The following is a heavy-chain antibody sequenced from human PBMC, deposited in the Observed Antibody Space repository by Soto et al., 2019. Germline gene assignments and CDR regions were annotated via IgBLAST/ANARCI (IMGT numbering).Heavy chain of an antibody. CDR2: ISAYNGNT. D-gene: IGHD3-3*01. CDR3: ARTRILFFGGLITETSVY. J-gene: IGHJ4*02. CDR1: GYTFTSYV. V-gene: IGHV1-18*01. Sequence: ASVKVSCKASGYTFTSYVVSWVRQAPGQGLEWMGWISAYNGNTNYAQKLQGRVTMTTDTSTSTAYMELRSLRSDDTAVYYCARTRILFFGGLITETSVYWGQGPL.